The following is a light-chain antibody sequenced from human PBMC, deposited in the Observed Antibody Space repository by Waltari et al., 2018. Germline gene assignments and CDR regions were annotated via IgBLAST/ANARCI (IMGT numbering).Light chain of an antibody. V-gene: IGLV4-69*01. CDR1: SGHSTNV. CDR3: QTGGHGTWV. J-gene: IGLJ3*02. Sequence: QLVLTQSPSASASLGASVKLTCTLSSGHSTNVIAWLQKRPEKGPRFVMQVNSYGSNSKGDEIPDRFSGSSSGAERYLTISSRQSEDEADYYCQTGGHGTWVFGGGTKLTVL. CDR2: VNSYGSN.